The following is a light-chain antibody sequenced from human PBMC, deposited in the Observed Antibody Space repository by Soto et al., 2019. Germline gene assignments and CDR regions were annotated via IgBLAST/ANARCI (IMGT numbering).Light chain of an antibody. V-gene: IGKV3-20*01. Sequence: EIVLTQSPGTLSLSPGERATLSCRASQSVSSSYLAWYQQKPGQAPRLLIYGASSRATGIPDRFSGSGSGTDFTLTISRLEPGDFAVYYCQQRVAFGQGTKVEIK. CDR3: QQRVA. CDR2: GAS. J-gene: IGKJ1*01. CDR1: QSVSSSY.